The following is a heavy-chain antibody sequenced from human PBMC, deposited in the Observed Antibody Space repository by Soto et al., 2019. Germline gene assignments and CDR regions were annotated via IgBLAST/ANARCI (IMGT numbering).Heavy chain of an antibody. J-gene: IGHJ4*02. D-gene: IGHD3-22*01. CDR2: MSASGDRR. CDR3: AKRRGYPGSNDY. Sequence: EVQLLESGGDLEQPGGSLRLSCAASGFTFNVQAMTWVRQAPGKGLEWVSSMSASGDRRYYADSVKGRFTISRDNSDNTLYLQMKSLRAEDTAVYYCAKRRGYPGSNDYWGQGTLVTVSS. CDR1: GFTFNVQA. V-gene: IGHV3-23*01.